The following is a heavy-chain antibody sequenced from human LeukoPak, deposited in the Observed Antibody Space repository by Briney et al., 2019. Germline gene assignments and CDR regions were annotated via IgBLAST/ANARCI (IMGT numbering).Heavy chain of an antibody. J-gene: IGHJ4*02. V-gene: IGHV3-7*01. CDR2: IQQDGSEK. Sequence: GGSLRLSCAASGFTLSSYSMNWVRQAPGKGLEWVANIQQDGSEKYYVDSVKGRFTISRDNAKNSLYLQMNSLRAEDTAVYYCARRDDFWSGYWGYFDYWGQGTLVTVSS. CDR3: ARRDDFWSGYWGYFDY. D-gene: IGHD3-3*01. CDR1: GFTLSSYS.